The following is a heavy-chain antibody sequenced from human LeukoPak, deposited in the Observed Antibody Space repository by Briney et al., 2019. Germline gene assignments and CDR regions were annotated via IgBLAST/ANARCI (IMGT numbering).Heavy chain of an antibody. CDR3: ARGGLWIYYFDY. CDR2: IYTSGST. Sequence: SETLSLTCAVSGASISSSSYYWSWIRQPAGKGLEWIGRIYTSGSTNYNPSLKSRVTISVDTSKNQFSLKLSSVTAADTAVYYCARGGLWIYYFDYWGQGTLVTVSS. D-gene: IGHD5-18*01. J-gene: IGHJ4*02. CDR1: GASISSSSYY. V-gene: IGHV4-61*02.